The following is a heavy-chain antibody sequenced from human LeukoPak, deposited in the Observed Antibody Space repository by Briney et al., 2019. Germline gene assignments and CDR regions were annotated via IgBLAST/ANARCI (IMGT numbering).Heavy chain of an antibody. CDR3: AREGIAVAGTYFDP. J-gene: IGHJ5*02. CDR2: ISYDGSNK. V-gene: IGHV3-30-3*01. D-gene: IGHD6-19*01. CDR1: GFTFSSYA. Sequence: GRSLRLSCAASGFTFSSYAMHWVRQAPGKGLEWVAVISYDGSNKYYADSVKGRFTISRDNSKNTLYLQMNSLRAEDTAVYYCAREGIAVAGTYFDPWGQGTLVTVSS.